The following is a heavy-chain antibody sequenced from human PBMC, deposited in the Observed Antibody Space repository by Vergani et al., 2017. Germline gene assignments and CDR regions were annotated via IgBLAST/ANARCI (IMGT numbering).Heavy chain of an antibody. D-gene: IGHD6-13*01. CDR2: INPSGGST. Sequence: QVQLVQSGAEVKKPGASVKVSCKASGYTFTSYYMHWVRQAPGQGLEWMGIINPSGGSTSYAQKFQGRVTMNRDTSTSTVYMELSSLRSEDTAVYYCAREEIAAAGKDYWGQGTLVTVSS. V-gene: IGHV1-46*03. CDR1: GYTFTSYY. CDR3: AREEIAAAGKDY. J-gene: IGHJ4*02.